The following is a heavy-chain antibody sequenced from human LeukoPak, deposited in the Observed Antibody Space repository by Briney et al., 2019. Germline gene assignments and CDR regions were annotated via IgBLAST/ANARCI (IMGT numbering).Heavy chain of an antibody. CDR2: IRPDGSGA. CDR1: GFTFSIYG. CDR3: ASADTGRGNSRNYD. V-gene: IGHV3-7*01. Sequence: PGVSLRLSCAASGFTFSIYGMHWVRQAPGKGLEWVANIRPDGSGASYVDSVKGRFTISRDNAKNSLYLQMNSLRVEDTAVYFCASADTGRGNSRNYDWGQGTLVTVSS. D-gene: IGHD3-16*01. J-gene: IGHJ1*01.